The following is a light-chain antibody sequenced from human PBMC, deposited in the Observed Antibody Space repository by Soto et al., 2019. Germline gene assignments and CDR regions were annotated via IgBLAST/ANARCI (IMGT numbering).Light chain of an antibody. CDR2: GAS. CDR1: QSVRSN. J-gene: IGKJ1*01. V-gene: IGKV3-20*01. CDR3: QQYGSSGT. Sequence: ELAMTQCPASRSVSPGERATLPCRASQSVRSNLAWYQEKPGQAPRLLIYGASNRATGIPDRFSGSGSGTDFTLTISRLEPEDFAVYYCQQYGSSGTFGQGTKVEI.